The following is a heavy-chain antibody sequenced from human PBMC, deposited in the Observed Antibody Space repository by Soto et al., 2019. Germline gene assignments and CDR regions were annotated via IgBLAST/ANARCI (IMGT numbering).Heavy chain of an antibody. J-gene: IGHJ4*02. Sequence: SETLSLTCTVSGDSISGSPYFWGWIRQPPGKRLEWIGSIFYDGYTLYTPSLKSRVTISVDRSKNQFSLKLSSVSSAYMAVYYCNRGMTTVTTFDYWGQGTLVTVS. CDR3: NRGMTTVTTFDY. D-gene: IGHD4-17*01. CDR2: IFYDGYT. CDR1: GDSISGSPYF. V-gene: IGHV4-39*07.